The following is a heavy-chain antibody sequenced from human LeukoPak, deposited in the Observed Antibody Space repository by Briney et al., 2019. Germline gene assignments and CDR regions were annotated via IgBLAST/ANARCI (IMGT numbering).Heavy chain of an antibody. CDR3: ARDLAYSSSWYYFDY. CDR2: IKSDGSTT. Sequence: GGSLRLSCAVSGSTFSSYWMHWVRQAPGKGLVWVSRIKSDGSTTSYADSVKGRFTISRDNAKNIVYLQMNSLRVEDTGLYYCARDLAYSSSWYYFDYWGQGTLVTVSS. CDR1: GSTFSSYW. V-gene: IGHV3-74*01. J-gene: IGHJ4*02. D-gene: IGHD6-13*01.